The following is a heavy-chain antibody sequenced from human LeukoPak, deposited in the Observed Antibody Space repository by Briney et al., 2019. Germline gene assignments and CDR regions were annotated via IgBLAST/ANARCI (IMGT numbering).Heavy chain of an antibody. Sequence: GGSLRLSCAASGFTFSSYSMNWVRQAPGKGLEWVSSISSSSSYIYYADSVKGRFTISRDNAKNSLYLQMNSLRAEDTAVYYCARGPYYYGSGTGSYYMDVWGKGTAVTVSS. CDR2: ISSSSSYI. CDR3: ARGPYYYGSGTGSYYMDV. V-gene: IGHV3-21*01. CDR1: GFTFSSYS. J-gene: IGHJ6*03. D-gene: IGHD3-10*01.